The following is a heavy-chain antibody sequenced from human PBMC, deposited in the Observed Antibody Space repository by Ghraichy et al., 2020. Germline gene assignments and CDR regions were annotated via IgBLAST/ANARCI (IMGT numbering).Heavy chain of an antibody. D-gene: IGHD3-16*01. CDR3: ARNWGRAPIDFFEY. Sequence: ASVKVSCKASGFRFSSHGYTWVRQAPGQGLEWMGWISPYSGNTNFAQKFQGRVSMTTDTSTSTAYMELRSLRSDDTANYYCARNWGRAPIDFFEYWGQGTVVTVSS. CDR1: GFRFSSHG. J-gene: IGHJ4*02. CDR2: ISPYSGNT. V-gene: IGHV1-18*01.